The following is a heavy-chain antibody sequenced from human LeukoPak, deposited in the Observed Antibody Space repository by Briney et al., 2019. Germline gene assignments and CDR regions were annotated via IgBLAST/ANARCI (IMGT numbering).Heavy chain of an antibody. CDR1: GFTVSSNY. Sequence: PGGSLRLSCAASGFTVSSNYMSWVRQAPGKGLEWVSVIYSGGSTYYADSVKGRFTTSRDNSKNTLYLQMNSLRAEDTAVYYCARDSGVRYFDYWGQGTLVTVSS. CDR2: IYSGGST. V-gene: IGHV3-53*01. D-gene: IGHD3-10*01. J-gene: IGHJ4*02. CDR3: ARDSGVRYFDY.